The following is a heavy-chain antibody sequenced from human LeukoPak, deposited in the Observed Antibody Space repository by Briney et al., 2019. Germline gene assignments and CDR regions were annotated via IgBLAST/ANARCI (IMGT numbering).Heavy chain of an antibody. CDR1: GFTFSSYE. CDR3: ARDFSASVAGSYIDY. CDR2: ISSSGSTI. Sequence: PGGSLRLSCAASGFTFSSYEMNWVRQAPGKGLEWVSYISSSGSTIYYADSVKGRFTISRDNAKNSLYLQMNSLRAEDTALYYCARDFSASVAGSYIDYWGQGTLVTVSS. J-gene: IGHJ4*02. D-gene: IGHD3-10*01. V-gene: IGHV3-48*03.